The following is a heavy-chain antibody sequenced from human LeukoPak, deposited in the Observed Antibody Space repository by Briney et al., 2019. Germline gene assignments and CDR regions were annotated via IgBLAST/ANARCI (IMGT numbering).Heavy chain of an antibody. Sequence: SETLSLTCAVYGGSFSGYYWSWIRQPPGKGLEWIGEINHSGSTNYNPSLESRVTISVDTSKNQFSLKLSSVTAADTAVYYCARGTGPRLGYYYMDVWGKGTTVTVSS. CDR1: GGSFSGYY. V-gene: IGHV4-34*01. CDR2: INHSGST. CDR3: ARGTGPRLGYYYMDV. J-gene: IGHJ6*03. D-gene: IGHD1-14*01.